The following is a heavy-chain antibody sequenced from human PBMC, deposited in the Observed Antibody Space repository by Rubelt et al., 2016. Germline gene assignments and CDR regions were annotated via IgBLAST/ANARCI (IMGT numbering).Heavy chain of an antibody. V-gene: IGHV4-31*03. D-gene: IGHD3-3*01. CDR2: IYYSGRT. Sequence: QVQLQESGPGLVKPSQTLSLTCTVSGGSISSGGYYWSWIRQHPGKGLEWIGYIYYSGRTNYNPSLKSRVTISVDTSKNQFSLKLSSVTAADTAVYYCARGGPRFGVVNYWGQGTLVTVSS. J-gene: IGHJ4*02. CDR1: GGSISSGGYY. CDR3: ARGGPRFGVVNY.